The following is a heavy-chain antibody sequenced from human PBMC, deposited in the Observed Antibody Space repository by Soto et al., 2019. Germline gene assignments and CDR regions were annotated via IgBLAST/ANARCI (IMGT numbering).Heavy chain of an antibody. D-gene: IGHD1-26*01. CDR2: VSSNSRYT. J-gene: IGHJ4*02. CDR1: GLSFSGHY. Sequence: GSLRLSCAASGLSFSGHYMSWVRQAPGKGLECISYVSSNSRYTNYADSVKGRFTISRDNAKNSLYLQMNSLRAEDTAMYYCARGDASRYFFDYWGQGTLVTVSS. CDR3: ARGDASRYFFDY. V-gene: IGHV3-11*06.